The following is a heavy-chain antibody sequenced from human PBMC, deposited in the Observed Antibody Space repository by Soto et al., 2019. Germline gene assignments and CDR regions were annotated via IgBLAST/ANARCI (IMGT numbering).Heavy chain of an antibody. CDR1: GGSISSSSYY. Sequence: SETLSLTCTVSGGSISSSSYYWGWIRQPPGKGLEWIGSIYYSGSTYYNPSLKSRVTISVDTSKNQFSLKLSSVTAADTAVYYCARLPRRITMVRGVIATVDYYYSYMDVWGKGTTVTVSS. V-gene: IGHV4-39*01. CDR2: IYYSGST. D-gene: IGHD3-10*01. CDR3: ARLPRRITMVRGVIATVDYYYSYMDV. J-gene: IGHJ6*03.